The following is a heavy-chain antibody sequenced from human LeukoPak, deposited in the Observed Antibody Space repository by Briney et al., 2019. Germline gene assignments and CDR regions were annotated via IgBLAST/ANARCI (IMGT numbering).Heavy chain of an antibody. CDR3: ARVRREWALPHFDY. V-gene: IGHV3-30*04. CDR1: VFAFSSYA. CDR2: TSYDESYK. J-gene: IGHJ4*02. Sequence: GGALRLSCAASVFAFSSYAMHWVRHAPGKGLQWVALTSYDESYKYYADSVTSRFTISRDNSKNTLYLQMTSLRTEDTAVYYCARVRREWALPHFDYWGRGTLVTVSS. D-gene: IGHD1-26*01.